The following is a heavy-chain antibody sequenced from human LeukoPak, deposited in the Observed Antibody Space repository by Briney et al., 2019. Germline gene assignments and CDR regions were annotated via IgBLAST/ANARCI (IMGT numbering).Heavy chain of an antibody. CDR1: GITFSNAW. CDR2: IYRGTNGETT. V-gene: IGHV3-15*01. D-gene: IGHD6-19*01. J-gene: IGHJ4*02. Sequence: GGSLRLSCAASGITFSNAWMTWVRQAPGKGLEWVGRIYRGTNGETTDYGAPVKGRFTMSRDYSTNTLYLQMNSLKTEDTAVYYCTTYGSGSCPVRGQGTLVAVSS. CDR3: TTYGSGSCPV.